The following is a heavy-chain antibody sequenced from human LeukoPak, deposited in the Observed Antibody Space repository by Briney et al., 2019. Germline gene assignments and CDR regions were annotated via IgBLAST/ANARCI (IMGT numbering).Heavy chain of an antibody. CDR1: GFTFSSYS. J-gene: IGHJ4*02. CDR2: ISSSSSYI. V-gene: IGHV3-21*01. CDR3: ARLVRGGKGVLWFGEFIPANESPYYFDY. D-gene: IGHD3-10*01. Sequence: GGSLRLSCAASGFTFSSYSMNWVRQAPGKGLEWVSSISSSSSYIYYADSVKGRFTISRDNAKNSLYLQMNSLRAEDTAVYYCARLVRGGKGVLWFGEFIPANESPYYFDYWGQGTLVTVSS.